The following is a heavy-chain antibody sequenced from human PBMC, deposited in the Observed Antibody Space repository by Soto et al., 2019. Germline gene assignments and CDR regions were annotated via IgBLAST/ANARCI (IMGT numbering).Heavy chain of an antibody. CDR3: ARQSRGYYYYGMDV. Sequence: QLQLQESGPGLVKPSETLSLTCTVSGGSISSSSYYWGWIRQPPGKGLEWIGSIYYSGSTYYNPSLKSRVTISVDTSKNQFSLKLSSVTAADTAVYYCARQSRGYYYYGMDVWGQGTTVTVSS. CDR1: GGSISSSSYY. CDR2: IYYSGST. J-gene: IGHJ6*02. D-gene: IGHD3-10*01. V-gene: IGHV4-39*01.